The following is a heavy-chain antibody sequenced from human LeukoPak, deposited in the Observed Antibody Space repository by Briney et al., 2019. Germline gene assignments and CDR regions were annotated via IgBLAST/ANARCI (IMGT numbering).Heavy chain of an antibody. Sequence: ASVKVSCKASGYTFTRYYMHWVRQAPGQGLEWMGIINPSGGSTSYAQKFQGRVTMTRDTSTSTVYMELSSLRSEDTAIYYCARVGCGGDCNADAFDLWGQGTMVTVSS. D-gene: IGHD2-21*02. CDR3: ARVGCGGDCNADAFDL. CDR2: INPSGGST. J-gene: IGHJ3*01. V-gene: IGHV1-46*01. CDR1: GYTFTRYY.